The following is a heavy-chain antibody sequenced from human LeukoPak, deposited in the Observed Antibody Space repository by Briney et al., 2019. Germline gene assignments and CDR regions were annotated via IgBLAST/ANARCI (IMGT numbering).Heavy chain of an antibody. J-gene: IGHJ3*02. D-gene: IGHD2-2*01. CDR1: GFTFSSYV. Sequence: PGGSLRLSCAASGFTFSSYVMTWVRQAPGKGLEWVSSISGTGRTTYYADSVRGRFTISSDNSKNTLSLQMNSLRLEDTAVYYCARPTDIVVVPSSAFDIWGQGTMVTVSS. CDR2: ISGTGRTT. V-gene: IGHV3-23*01. CDR3: ARPTDIVVVPSSAFDI.